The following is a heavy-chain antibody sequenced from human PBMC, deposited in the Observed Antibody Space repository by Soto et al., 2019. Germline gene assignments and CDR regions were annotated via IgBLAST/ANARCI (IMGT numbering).Heavy chain of an antibody. D-gene: IGHD5-18*01. J-gene: IGHJ6*02. CDR2: IFYSGST. Sequence: SDTLSLTCTVSGGSISSSSYYWGWIHQPPGKGLEWIGSIFYSGSTYYNPSLKSRVTISVDTSKNQFSLKLSSVTAADTAVYYCACIFSGGYSYGFYYDGMDVWGQRTTVTVS. CDR1: GGSISSSSYY. V-gene: IGHV4-39*01. CDR3: ACIFSGGYSYGFYYDGMDV.